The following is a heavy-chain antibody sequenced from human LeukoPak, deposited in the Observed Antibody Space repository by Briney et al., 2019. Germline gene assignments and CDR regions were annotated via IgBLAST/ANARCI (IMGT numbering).Heavy chain of an antibody. CDR1: GGSISSYY. CDR2: IYYSGST. V-gene: IGHV4-59*08. D-gene: IGHD3-10*01. Sequence: SETLSLTCTVSGGSISSYYWSWIRQPPGKGLEWIGYIYYSGSTNYNPSLKSRVTISVDTSKNQFSPKLSSVTAADTAVYYCARRQGSYYFWFDPWGQGTLVTVSS. J-gene: IGHJ5*02. CDR3: ARRQGSYYFWFDP.